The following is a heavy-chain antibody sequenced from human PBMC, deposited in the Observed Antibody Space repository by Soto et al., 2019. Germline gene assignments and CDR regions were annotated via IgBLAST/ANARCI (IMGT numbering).Heavy chain of an antibody. J-gene: IGHJ4*02. D-gene: IGHD6-13*01. CDR2: ISAYNDNT. CDR3: ARDTKAPRIAARPLDY. CDR1: GYTFTSYG. Sequence: QVQLVQSGAEVKKPGASVKVSCKASGYTFTSYGISWVRQAPGQGLEWMGWISAYNDNTNYAQKLQGRVTMTTDTSTSTAYMELRSLRSDDTAVYYCARDTKAPRIAARPLDYWGQGTLVTVSS. V-gene: IGHV1-18*04.